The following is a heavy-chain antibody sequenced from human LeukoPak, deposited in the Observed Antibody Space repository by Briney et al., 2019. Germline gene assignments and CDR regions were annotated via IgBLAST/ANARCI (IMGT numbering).Heavy chain of an antibody. CDR2: INHEGGGI. J-gene: IGHJ6*02. D-gene: IGHD1-1*01. CDR3: ATYINWVAGDV. CDR1: GFTFSESW. Sequence: GGSLRLSCAASGFTFSESWMTWVRQVPGLGLEWVAHINHEGGGIQYVDSVKGRFTISRDNAKGSVYLQMNSLRAEDTAIYHCATYINWVAGDVWGQGTTIIVSS. V-gene: IGHV3-7*01.